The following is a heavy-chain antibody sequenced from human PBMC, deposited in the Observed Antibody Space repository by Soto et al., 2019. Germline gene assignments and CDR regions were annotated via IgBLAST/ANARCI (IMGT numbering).Heavy chain of an antibody. CDR3: ARGVGSGSYYNQYNWFDP. J-gene: IGHJ5*02. CDR1: GYTFTSYG. CDR2: ISAYNGNT. V-gene: IGHV1-18*01. Sequence: ASVKVSCKASGYTFTSYGISWVRQAPGQGLEWMGWISAYNGNTNHAQKLQGRVTMTTDTSTSTAYMELRSLRSDDTAVYYCARGVGSGSYYNQYNWFDPSGQGTLVTVSS. D-gene: IGHD3-10*01.